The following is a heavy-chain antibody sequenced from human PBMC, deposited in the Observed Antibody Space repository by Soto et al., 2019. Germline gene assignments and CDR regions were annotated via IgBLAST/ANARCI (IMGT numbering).Heavy chain of an antibody. CDR1: GGSISSGDYY. V-gene: IGHV4-30-4*01. CDR3: ARDCSGGSCNNVDY. CDR2: IYYSGST. D-gene: IGHD2-15*01. J-gene: IGHJ4*01. Sequence: SETLSLTCTVSGGSISSGDYYWSWIRQPPGKGLEWIGYIYYSGSTYYNPSLKSRVTISVDTSKNQFSLKLSSVTAADTAVYYCARDCSGGSCNNVDYWGHGTLVTVSS.